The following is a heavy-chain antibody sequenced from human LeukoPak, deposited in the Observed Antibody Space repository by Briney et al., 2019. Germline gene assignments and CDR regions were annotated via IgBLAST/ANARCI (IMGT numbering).Heavy chain of an antibody. D-gene: IGHD3-10*01. CDR3: ARENTMVRGADFDY. Sequence: SQTLSLTCAISGDSVSSNSAAWNWIRQPPSRGLEWLGRTYYRSKWYNNYAVSVKSRITINPDTSKNQFSLQLNSVTPEDTAVYYCARENTMVRGADFDYWGQGTLVTVSS. CDR1: GDSVSSNSAA. J-gene: IGHJ4*02. CDR2: TYYRSKWYN. V-gene: IGHV6-1*01.